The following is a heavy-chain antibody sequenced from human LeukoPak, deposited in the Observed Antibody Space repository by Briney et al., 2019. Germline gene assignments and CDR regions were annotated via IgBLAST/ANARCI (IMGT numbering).Heavy chain of an antibody. J-gene: IGHJ6*02. CDR1: GFTFSDYY. V-gene: IGHV3-11*01. CDR3: ARDRPKGLLTDYYYGMDV. CDR2: ISSSGSTI. Sequence: PGGSLRLSCAASGFTFSDYYMSWISQAPGKGLEGVSYISSSGSTIYYADSVKGRFTISRENAKNSLYLQMNSLRAEDTAVYYCARDRPKGLLTDYYYGMDVWGQGTTVTVSS.